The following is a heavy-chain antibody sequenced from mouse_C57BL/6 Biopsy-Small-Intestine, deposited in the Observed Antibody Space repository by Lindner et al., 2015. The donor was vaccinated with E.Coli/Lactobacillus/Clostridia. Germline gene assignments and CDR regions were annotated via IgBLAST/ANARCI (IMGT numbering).Heavy chain of an antibody. Sequence: VQLQEVWGGLVKPGGSLKLSCAASGFTFSRYAMSWVRQTPEERLEWVATISDGGTYTYYPDNVKGRFTISRDNAKNNLYLQMSHLKSEDTAMYYCTRDQAYYTNYHDFWGQGTTLTVSS. J-gene: IGHJ2*01. V-gene: IGHV5-4*01. CDR3: TRDQAYYTNYHDF. D-gene: IGHD2-12*01. CDR2: ISDGGTYT. CDR1: GFTFSRYA.